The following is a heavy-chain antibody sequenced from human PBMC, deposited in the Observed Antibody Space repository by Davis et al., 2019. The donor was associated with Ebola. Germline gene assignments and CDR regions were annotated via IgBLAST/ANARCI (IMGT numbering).Heavy chain of an antibody. J-gene: IGHJ4*02. Sequence: SLKISCAASGFTFSSYGMHWVRQAPGKGLEWVAVISYDGSNKYYADSVKGRFTISRDNAKNTLYLQMSSLRAEDTAVYYCARESITFDCWGQGTLVTVSS. V-gene: IGHV3-30*03. D-gene: IGHD1-14*01. CDR2: ISYDGSNK. CDR3: ARESITFDC. CDR1: GFTFSSYG.